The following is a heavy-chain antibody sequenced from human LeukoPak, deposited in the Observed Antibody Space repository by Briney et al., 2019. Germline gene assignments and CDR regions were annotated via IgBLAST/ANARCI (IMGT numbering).Heavy chain of an antibody. CDR2: IYSGDNT. V-gene: IGHV3-53*01. D-gene: IGHD1-14*01. CDR1: GFTVSTND. Sequence: GGSLRLSCAASGFTVSTNDMSWVRQTPGKGLDWVSAIYSGDNTYYADSVKGRFTISRDNSKNTLYLQMNSLRPEDTALYYCARHRIPEDDGFSAPLSSVFPAPLSNWGQGTLVTVS. CDR3: ARHRIPEDDGFSAPLSSVFPAPLSN. J-gene: IGHJ4*02.